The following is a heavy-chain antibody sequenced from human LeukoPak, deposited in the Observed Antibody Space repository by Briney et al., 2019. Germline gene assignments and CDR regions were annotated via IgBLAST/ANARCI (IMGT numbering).Heavy chain of an antibody. CDR2: INNGSDYI. CDR3: ARDQFAKGTWFDP. D-gene: IGHD3-10*01. V-gene: IGHV3-21*01. CDR1: GVTFSSYS. Sequence: GGSLRLSCAASGVTFSSYSMTWVRQAPGKGLEWVSSINNGSDYISYADSVKGRFITSRDNTKNSLYLQMSSLRAEATAVYYCARDQFAKGTWFDPWGQGTLVTVSS. J-gene: IGHJ5*02.